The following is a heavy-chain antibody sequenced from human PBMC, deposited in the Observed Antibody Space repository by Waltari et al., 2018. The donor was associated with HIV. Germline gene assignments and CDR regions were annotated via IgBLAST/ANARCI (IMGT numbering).Heavy chain of an antibody. CDR1: GFRFNNYG. CDR2: INWIGRGK. D-gene: IGHD3-22*01. V-gene: IGHV3-9*01. J-gene: IGHJ6*02. Sequence: EVQLVEFGGGLVQPGRSLRLSCAASGFRFNNYGMHWVRQAPGKGLECVLCINWIGRGKEYAAEVKGRFSVSRDNAKNSLFLQMNSLRPEDTAVYYCVKDAYYFDDTTRRYGLDVWGQGTTVTVSS. CDR3: VKDAYYFDDTTRRYGLDV.